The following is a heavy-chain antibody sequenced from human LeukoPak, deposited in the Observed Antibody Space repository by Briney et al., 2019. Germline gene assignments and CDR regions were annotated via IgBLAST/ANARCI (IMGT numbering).Heavy chain of an antibody. CDR3: ARGKISGDDFDY. V-gene: IGHV1-2*02. CDR2: INPNSGGT. J-gene: IGHJ4*02. Sequence: ASVKVSCKASGYTFTGYYMHWVRQAPGQGPEWMGWINPNSGGTDYPQNFQGRVTMTRDTSISTAYMELSRLRSDDTAVYYCARGKISGDDFDYWGQGTLVTVSS. D-gene: IGHD7-27*01. CDR1: GYTFTGYY.